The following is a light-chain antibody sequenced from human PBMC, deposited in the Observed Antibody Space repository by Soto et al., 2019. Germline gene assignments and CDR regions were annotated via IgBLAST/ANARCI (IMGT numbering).Light chain of an antibody. CDR2: EVS. Sequence: QSVLTQPAAVSWSPGQSITISCTATSSDVGGYKYVSWYQQHPGKAPKLMIYEVSNRPSGVSNRFSGSKSGNTASLTISGLQAEDEAEYYCSSYTSSSPYVFGTGTKVTVL. CDR1: SSDVGGYKY. J-gene: IGLJ1*01. V-gene: IGLV2-14*01. CDR3: SSYTSSSPYV.